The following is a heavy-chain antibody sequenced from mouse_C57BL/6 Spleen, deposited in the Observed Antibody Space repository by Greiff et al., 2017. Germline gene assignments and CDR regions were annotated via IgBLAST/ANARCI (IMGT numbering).Heavy chain of an antibody. CDR2: IDPSDSYT. Sequence: QVQLQQPGAELVKPGASVKLSCKASGYTFTSYWMQWVKQRPGQGLEWIGEIDPSDSYTNYNQKFKGKATLTVDTSSSTAYMQLSSLTSEDAAVYYCARWRYGSSYYAMDYWGQGTSVTVSS. CDR1: GYTFTSYW. CDR3: ARWRYGSSYYAMDY. J-gene: IGHJ4*01. V-gene: IGHV1-50*01. D-gene: IGHD1-1*01.